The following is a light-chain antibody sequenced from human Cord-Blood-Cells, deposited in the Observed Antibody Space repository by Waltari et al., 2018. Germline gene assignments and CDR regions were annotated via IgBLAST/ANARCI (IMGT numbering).Light chain of an antibody. CDR2: AAS. CDR1: QGISSY. J-gene: IGKJ3*01. Sequence: AIRMTQSPSSFSASLGDRVTITCRASQGISSYLAWYQQKPGKAPKLLIYAASTLQSRVASRFSGSGSGTDFTLTISCLQSEDFATYYCQQYYSYPQTFGPGTKVDIK. CDR3: QQYYSYPQT. V-gene: IGKV1-8*01.